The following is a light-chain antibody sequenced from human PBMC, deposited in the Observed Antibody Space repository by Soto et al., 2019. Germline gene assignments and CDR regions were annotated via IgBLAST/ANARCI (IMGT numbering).Light chain of an antibody. V-gene: IGKV1-27*01. Sequence: DIQMTQSPTSLSASVGDRVTITCQASQGIRNFVAWYQQKPGKAPKLLIYAASTLQSGVPSRFSGSGSGTDFTLTINSLQTEDVATYSCQKYSSVPVFGPGTKVEIK. J-gene: IGKJ3*01. CDR1: QGIRNF. CDR2: AAS. CDR3: QKYSSVPV.